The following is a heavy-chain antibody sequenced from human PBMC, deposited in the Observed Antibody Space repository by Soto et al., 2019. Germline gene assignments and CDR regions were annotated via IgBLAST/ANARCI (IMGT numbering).Heavy chain of an antibody. V-gene: IGHV3-9*01. J-gene: IGHJ6*02. D-gene: IGHD3-3*01. CDR3: ARAGRACISIFGGVIISDYGMDV. CDR1: GFTFDDYA. Sequence: GGSLRLSCAASGFTFDDYAMHWVRQAPGKGLEWVSGISWNSGSIGYADSVKGRFTISRDNAKNSLYLQMNSLRAEDTALYYCARAGRACISIFGGVIISDYGMDVWGQGTTVTVSS. CDR2: ISWNSGSI.